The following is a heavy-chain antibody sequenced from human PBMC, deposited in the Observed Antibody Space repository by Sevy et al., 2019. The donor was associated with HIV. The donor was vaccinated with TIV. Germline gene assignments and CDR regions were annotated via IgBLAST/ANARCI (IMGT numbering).Heavy chain of an antibody. V-gene: IGHV3-30*18. CDR3: AKHDYGDYAMGY. J-gene: IGHJ4*02. D-gene: IGHD4-17*01. CDR2: ISYDGSNK. CDR1: GFTFSSYG. Sequence: GGSLRLSCAASGFTFSSYGMHWVRQAPGKGLEWVAVISYDGSNKYYADSVKGRFTISRDNSKNTLYLQMNSLRAEDTAGYYCAKHDYGDYAMGYWGQGTLVTVSS.